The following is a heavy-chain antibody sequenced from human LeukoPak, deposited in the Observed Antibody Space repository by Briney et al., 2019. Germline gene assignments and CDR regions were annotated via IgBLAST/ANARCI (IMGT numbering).Heavy chain of an antibody. Sequence: ASVKVSCKASGYTFTSYAMNWVRQAPGQGFEWMGWINTNTGNPTYAQGFTGRFVFSLDTSVSTAYLQISSLKAEDTAVYYCARDGGLVVKGLDYYYGMDVWGQGTTVTVSS. CDR2: INTNTGNP. J-gene: IGHJ6*02. CDR3: ARDGGLVVKGLDYYYGMDV. D-gene: IGHD3-22*01. CDR1: GYTFTSYA. V-gene: IGHV7-4-1*02.